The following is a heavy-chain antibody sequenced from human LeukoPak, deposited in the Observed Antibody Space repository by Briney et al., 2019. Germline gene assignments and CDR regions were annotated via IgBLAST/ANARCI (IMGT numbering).Heavy chain of an antibody. V-gene: IGHV3-23*01. CDR1: GFTFSSYA. D-gene: IGHD3-22*01. Sequence: GGSLRLSCAASGFTFSSYAMSWVRQAPGKGLEWVSAISGSGGSTYYADSVKGRFTISRDNSKNTLYLQMNSLRAEDTAVYFCARDYLLLPYYYYMDVWGKGTTVTVSS. CDR3: ARDYLLLPYYYYMDV. J-gene: IGHJ6*03. CDR2: ISGSGGST.